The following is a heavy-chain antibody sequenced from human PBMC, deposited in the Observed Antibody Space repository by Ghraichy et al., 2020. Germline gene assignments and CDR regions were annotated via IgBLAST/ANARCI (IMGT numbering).Heavy chain of an antibody. CDR1: GYTFTSYG. V-gene: IGHV1-18*01. J-gene: IGHJ6*02. CDR2: ISAYNGNT. CDR3: ARGSNSYSSGWYPFSYYYYGMDV. Sequence: ASVKVSCKASGYTFTSYGISWVRQAPGQGLEWMGWISAYNGNTNYAQKLQGRVTMTTDTSTSTAYMELRSLRSDDTAVYYCARGSNSYSSGWYPFSYYYYGMDVWGQGTTVTVSS. D-gene: IGHD6-19*01.